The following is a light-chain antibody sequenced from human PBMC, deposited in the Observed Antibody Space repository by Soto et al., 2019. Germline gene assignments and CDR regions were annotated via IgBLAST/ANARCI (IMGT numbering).Light chain of an antibody. CDR2: GAS. CDR1: QSVSSN. J-gene: IGKJ5*01. CDR3: QQYNNWPPVT. V-gene: IGKV3-15*01. Sequence: EIVMTQSPATLSVSPGERATLSCRASQSVSSNLAWYQQKPGQAPRLLIYGASTRATGIPARISGSGSGTEFTLTISSLHSEDVAVYYCQQYNNWPPVTYGQGTRLKIK.